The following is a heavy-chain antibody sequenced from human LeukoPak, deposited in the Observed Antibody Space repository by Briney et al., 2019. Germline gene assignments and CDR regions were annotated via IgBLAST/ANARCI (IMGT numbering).Heavy chain of an antibody. CDR3: ARGHTESADDYGNWFHP. CDR2: IYYSGTT. D-gene: IGHD5-12*01. CDR1: GGSMRSYY. J-gene: IGHJ5*02. V-gene: IGHV4-59*01. Sequence: PSETLSLTCTVSGGSMRSYYLSWIRQPPGKGLEWIGYIYYSGTTKYNPSLKSRVTISVDTSKNQFSLKLNSLTAADTAVYYCARGHTESADDYGNWFHPWGQGTLVTVSS.